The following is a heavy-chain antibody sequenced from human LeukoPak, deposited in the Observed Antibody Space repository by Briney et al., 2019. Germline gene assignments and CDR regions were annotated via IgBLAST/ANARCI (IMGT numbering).Heavy chain of an antibody. Sequence: PGGSLRLSCAASGFTFSSYSMNWVRQAPGKGLEWVSSISSSSSYIYYADSVKGRFTISRDNAKNSLYLQMNSLRAEDTAVYYCARDRSGQWLVQGGDFYFDYWGQGTLVTVSS. CDR1: GFTFSSYS. CDR2: ISSSSSYI. CDR3: ARDRSGQWLVQGGDFYFDY. J-gene: IGHJ4*02. D-gene: IGHD6-19*01. V-gene: IGHV3-21*01.